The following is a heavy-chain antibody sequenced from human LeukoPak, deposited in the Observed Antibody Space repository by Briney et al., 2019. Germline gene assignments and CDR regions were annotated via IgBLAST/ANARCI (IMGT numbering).Heavy chain of an antibody. CDR2: ISSSGSTI. D-gene: IGHD5-18*01. CDR3: ASARFYSYGPKAGYFDY. Sequence: GGSLRLSCAASGFTFSNYEMNWVRQAPGKGLEWVSYISSSGSTIYYADSVKGRFTISRDNAKNSLYLQMNSLRAEDTAVYYCASARFYSYGPKAGYFDYWGQGTLVTVSS. CDR1: GFTFSNYE. J-gene: IGHJ4*02. V-gene: IGHV3-48*03.